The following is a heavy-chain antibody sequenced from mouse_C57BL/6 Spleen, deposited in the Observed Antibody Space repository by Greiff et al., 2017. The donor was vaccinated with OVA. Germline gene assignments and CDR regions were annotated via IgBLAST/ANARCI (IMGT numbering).Heavy chain of an antibody. Sequence: QVQLKQSGAELVKPGASVKLSCKASGYTFTSYWMHWVKQRPGQGLEWIGMIHPNSGSTNYNEKFKSKATLTVDKSSSTAYMQLSSLTSEDSAVYYCANWDHYAMDYWGQGTSVTVSS. D-gene: IGHD4-1*01. J-gene: IGHJ4*01. CDR1: GYTFTSYW. CDR3: ANWDHYAMDY. CDR2: IHPNSGST. V-gene: IGHV1-64*01.